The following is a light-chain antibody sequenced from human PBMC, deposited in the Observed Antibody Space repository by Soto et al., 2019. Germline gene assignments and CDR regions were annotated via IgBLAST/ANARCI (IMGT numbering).Light chain of an antibody. J-gene: IGKJ5*01. Sequence: DIQMTLSLSTLSGYVGDRVTITCRASQNIDKWIAWYQQKPGKAPKLLIYAASSLRGGVPSRFSGSGSGTDFTLTISSLQPEDFATYSCQQARIFLITFGHGTRLEI. CDR3: QQARIFLIT. CDR2: AAS. V-gene: IGKV1-12*01. CDR1: QNIDKW.